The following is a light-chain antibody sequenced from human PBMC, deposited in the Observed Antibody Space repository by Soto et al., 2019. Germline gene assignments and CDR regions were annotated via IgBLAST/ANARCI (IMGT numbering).Light chain of an antibody. V-gene: IGKV3D-20*02. CDR1: QSVSGRD. CDR2: GVS. CDR3: QQRSDWTWT. Sequence: VLTQSPGTPSLSTGERATLSCRASQSVSGRDLAWYQQKHGQAPRLLISGVSNRATGTPDRFSGSVSGTDGTITISSLEKEDGAVYDGQQRSDWTWTFGQGTKVDIK. J-gene: IGKJ1*01.